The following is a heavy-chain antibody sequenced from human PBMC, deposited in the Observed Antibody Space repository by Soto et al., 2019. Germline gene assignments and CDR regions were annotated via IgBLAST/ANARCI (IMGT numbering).Heavy chain of an antibody. V-gene: IGHV3-30*18. CDR1: GFTFSSYG. J-gene: IGHJ4*02. Sequence: QVQLVESGGGVVQPGRSLRLSCAASGFTFSSYGMHWVRQAPGKGLEWVAVISYDGSNKYYADSVKGRFTISRDNSKNTVELQMNSLGAEDTAVYHCAKGYRYSVCDYWGQGPLVTVSS. CDR3: AKGYRYSVCDY. CDR2: ISYDGSNK. D-gene: IGHD5-18*01.